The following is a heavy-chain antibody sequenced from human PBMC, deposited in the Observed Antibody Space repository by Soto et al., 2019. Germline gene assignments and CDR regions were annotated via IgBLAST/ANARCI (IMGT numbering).Heavy chain of an antibody. D-gene: IGHD3-3*01. CDR3: ARAATAYYDFWNNTRGDGIDL. Sequence: QEQLVQSGAEAREPGASVKVSCKASGYTFASHDITWVRQTAGQGPEYMGLMKPTSEISKTTYLPNFRGTVSIARDTSLETSYIELRGLRSADTALYLCARAATAYYDFWNNTRGDGIDLWGQGTLVTVSS. V-gene: IGHV1-8*01. CDR1: GYTFASHD. CDR2: MKPTSEISKT. J-gene: IGHJ5*02.